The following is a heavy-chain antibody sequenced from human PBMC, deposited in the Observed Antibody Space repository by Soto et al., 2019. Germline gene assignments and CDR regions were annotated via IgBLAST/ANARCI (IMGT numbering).Heavy chain of an antibody. CDR3: ARDSHWNPGDY. V-gene: IGHV1-3*01. CDR2: INAANGET. D-gene: IGHD1-1*01. Sequence: GASVKVSCTDSGYTHTDLSMHWVRQAPGKRLEWMGGINAANGETNYSQRFQGRVTITRDTSASTAYMELSSPTSEDTAVYYCARDSHWNPGDYWGQGTLVTVSS. CDR1: GYTHTDLS. J-gene: IGHJ4*02.